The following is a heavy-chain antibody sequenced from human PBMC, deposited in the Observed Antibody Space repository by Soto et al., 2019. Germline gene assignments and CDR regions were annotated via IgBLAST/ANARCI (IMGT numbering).Heavy chain of an antibody. CDR1: GFTFSSYA. V-gene: IGHV3-30-3*01. D-gene: IGHD2-15*01. CDR3: AKRRGAGGHFDY. Sequence: GGSLRLSCAASGFTFSSYAMHWVGQAPGKGLEWVAVISYDGSNKYYADSVKGRFTISRDNSKNTLSLQMNSLTAEDTAVYFCAKRRGAGGHFDYWGQGALVTVSS. CDR2: ISYDGSNK. J-gene: IGHJ4*02.